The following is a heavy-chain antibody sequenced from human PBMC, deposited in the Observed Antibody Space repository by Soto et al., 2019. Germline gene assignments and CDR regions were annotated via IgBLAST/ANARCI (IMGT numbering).Heavy chain of an antibody. CDR3: ARTPIRPYYYDSSGYRTNMYYFDY. Sequence: ASVKVSCKASGYTFTGYYMHWVRQAPGQGLEWMGWINPNSGGTNYAQKFQGRVTMTRDTSISTAYMELSRLRSDDTAVYYCARTPIRPYYYDSSGYRTNMYYFDYWGQGTLDNVSS. V-gene: IGHV1-2*02. J-gene: IGHJ4*02. CDR2: INPNSGGT. D-gene: IGHD3-22*01. CDR1: GYTFTGYY.